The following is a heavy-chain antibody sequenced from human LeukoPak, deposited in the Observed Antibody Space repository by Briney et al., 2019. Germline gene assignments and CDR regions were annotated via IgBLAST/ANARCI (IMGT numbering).Heavy chain of an antibody. CDR1: GYTFTSYY. CDR2: INLNSGGT. D-gene: IGHD5-24*01. V-gene: IGHV1-2*02. CDR3: ARVGRGRWLQSPYFDY. Sequence: GASVKVSCKASGYTFTSYYMHWVRQAPGQGLEWMGWINLNSGGTNYAQKFQGRVTMTRDTSISTAYMELSRLRSDDTAVYYCARVGRGRWLQSPYFDYWGQGTLVTVSS. J-gene: IGHJ4*02.